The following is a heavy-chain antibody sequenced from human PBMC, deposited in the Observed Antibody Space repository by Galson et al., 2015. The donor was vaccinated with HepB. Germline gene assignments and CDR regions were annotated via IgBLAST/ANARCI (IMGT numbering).Heavy chain of an antibody. V-gene: IGHV3-7*03. Sequence: SLRLSCAASGFTFSSYWMSWVRQAPGKGLEWVANIKQDGSEKYYVDSVKGRFTISRDNAKNSLYLQMNSLRAEDTAVYYCARPLYSSGWYSPFDLWGRGTLVTVSS. CDR1: GFTFSSYW. J-gene: IGHJ2*01. D-gene: IGHD6-19*01. CDR2: IKQDGSEK. CDR3: ARPLYSSGWYSPFDL.